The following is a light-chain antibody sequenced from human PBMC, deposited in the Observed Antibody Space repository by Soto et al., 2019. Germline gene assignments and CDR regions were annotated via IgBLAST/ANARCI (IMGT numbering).Light chain of an antibody. V-gene: IGKV1-5*01. CDR1: ESIVTW. CDR3: QQHNSYSGT. CDR2: DAS. Sequence: DIQMTQSPSTLSASAGDRVTITCRASESIVTWLAWYQQKRGKAPRLLIYDASSLESGVPSGFSGSGFGTELTLTSGSLQPEDFATYCCQQHNSYSGTFGPGTKAEI. J-gene: IGKJ1*01.